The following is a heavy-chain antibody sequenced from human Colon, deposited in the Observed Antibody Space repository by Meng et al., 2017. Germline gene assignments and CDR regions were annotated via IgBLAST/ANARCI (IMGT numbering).Heavy chain of an antibody. CDR1: SGSISSSNW. J-gene: IGHJ4*02. Sequence: GKLQGSGQGVVRPSGTLSLTCAVSSGSISSSNWWSWVRQPPGKGLEWIGEISQSGTTYYNPSLKSRVTITGDWSKNQFSLNLNSVTAADTALYYCVRQGMTSYSWGYWGQGTLVTVSS. D-gene: IGHD3-9*01. CDR3: VRQGMTSYSWGY. CDR2: ISQSGTT. V-gene: IGHV4-4*02.